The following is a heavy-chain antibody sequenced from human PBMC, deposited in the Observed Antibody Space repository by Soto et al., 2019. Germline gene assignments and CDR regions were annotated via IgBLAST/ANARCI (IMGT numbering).Heavy chain of an antibody. CDR1: GYTFTNYG. V-gene: IGHV1-18*01. Sequence: ASVKVSCKASGYTFTNYGISWVRQAPGQGLEWMGWINTYNGNTNHAQKLQGRVTMTTDTSTSTAYMELRSLRSDDTAVYYCASVVGSGTYYNQYIAFEPCGQGTLVTGTS. J-gene: IGHJ5*02. D-gene: IGHD3-10*01. CDR3: ASVVGSGTYYNQYIAFEP. CDR2: INTYNGNT.